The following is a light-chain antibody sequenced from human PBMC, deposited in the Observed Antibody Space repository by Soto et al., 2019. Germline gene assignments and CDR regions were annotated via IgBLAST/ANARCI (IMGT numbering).Light chain of an antibody. Sequence: EIVLTQSPGTLSLSPGERATLSCGARQSVSSSHVAWYLHKPVQAPRLLISGASSRATGIPDRFSGSGSGTDFTLPISRLEPEDFAVYYCQQDSSSPLTCGQGTKVDI. CDR1: QSVSSSH. CDR2: GAS. CDR3: QQDSSSPLT. V-gene: IGKV3-20*01. J-gene: IGKJ2*01.